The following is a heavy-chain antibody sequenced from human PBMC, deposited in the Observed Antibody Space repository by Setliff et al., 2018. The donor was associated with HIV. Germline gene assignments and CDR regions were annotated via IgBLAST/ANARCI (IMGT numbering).Heavy chain of an antibody. CDR1: GGSISSSGSY. CDR2: VSYSGST. Sequence: SETLSLTCTVSGGSISSSGSYWGWLRQPPGRGLEWIGRVSYSGSTYYNPSLKSRVTISVDTSKNQFSLRLSPVTAAATAVFFCARHLYWNPDAFDIWGQGTMVTVSS. J-gene: IGHJ3*02. CDR3: ARHLYWNPDAFDI. D-gene: IGHD1-1*01. V-gene: IGHV4-39*01.